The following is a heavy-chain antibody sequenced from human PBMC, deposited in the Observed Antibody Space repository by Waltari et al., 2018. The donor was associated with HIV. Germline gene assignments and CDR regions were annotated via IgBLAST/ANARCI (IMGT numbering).Heavy chain of an antibody. Sequence: QLQLQESGPGLVKPSETLSLTCTVSGGSISSSSYYWGWIRQPPGKGLEWIGSIYYSGSTYYNPSLKSRVTISVDTSKNQFSLKLSSVTAADTAVYYCAREIYDVRGVIINWGQGTLVTVSS. CDR3: AREIYDVRGVIIN. D-gene: IGHD3-10*02. CDR2: IYYSGST. CDR1: GGSISSSSYY. J-gene: IGHJ4*02. V-gene: IGHV4-39*07.